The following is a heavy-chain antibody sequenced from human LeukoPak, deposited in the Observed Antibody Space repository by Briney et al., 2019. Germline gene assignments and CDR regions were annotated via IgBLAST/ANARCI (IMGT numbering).Heavy chain of an antibody. J-gene: IGHJ4*02. CDR3: ARDDDSSGYPDY. CDR1: GFTFSSYS. Sequence: GGSLRLSCAASGFTFSSYSMNWVRQAPGKGLEWVSSISSSSSYIYYADSVKGRFTISRDNAKDSLYLQMNSLRAEDTAVYYCARDDDSSGYPDYWGQGTLVTVSS. CDR2: ISSSSSYI. D-gene: IGHD3-22*01. V-gene: IGHV3-21*01.